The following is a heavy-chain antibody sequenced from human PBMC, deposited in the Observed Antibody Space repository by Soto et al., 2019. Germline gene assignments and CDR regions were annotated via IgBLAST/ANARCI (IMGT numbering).Heavy chain of an antibody. CDR1: SGSISSSNW. J-gene: IGHJ4*02. Sequence: SETLSLTCAVSSGSISSSNWWSWVRQPPGKGLEWIGEIYHSGSTNYNPSLKSRVTISVDKSKNQFSLKLSSVTAADTAVYYCAKRNFDWLLSAFDYWGQGTLVTVSS. CDR3: AKRNFDWLLSAFDY. D-gene: IGHD3-9*01. V-gene: IGHV4-4*02. CDR2: IYHSGST.